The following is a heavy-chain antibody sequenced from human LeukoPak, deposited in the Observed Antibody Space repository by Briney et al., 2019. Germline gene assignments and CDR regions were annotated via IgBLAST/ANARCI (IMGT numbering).Heavy chain of an antibody. D-gene: IGHD6-19*01. Sequence: ASVKVSCKASGGTFSSYAISWVRQAPGQGLEWMGWISAYNGNTNYAQKLQGRVTMTTDTSTSTAYMELRSLRSDDTAVYYCARARRDIAVAGHRFDYWGQGTLVTVSS. CDR3: ARARRDIAVAGHRFDY. V-gene: IGHV1-18*01. CDR1: GGTFSSYA. CDR2: ISAYNGNT. J-gene: IGHJ4*02.